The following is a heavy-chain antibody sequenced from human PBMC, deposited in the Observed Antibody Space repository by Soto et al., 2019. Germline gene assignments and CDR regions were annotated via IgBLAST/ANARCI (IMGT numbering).Heavy chain of an antibody. CDR3: ARGPLVQLLGDNWFDP. J-gene: IGHJ5*02. CDR2: LHSSGFA. D-gene: IGHD3-10*01. Sequence: SETLSLTCIVSGASMSDYHGSWIRQSPGKGLEHIGYLHSSGFAEYNPSLKSRVTISVDTSKNQFSLKLSSVTAADTAVYYCARGPLVQLLGDNWFDPWGQGTLVTVSS. CDR1: GASMSDYH. V-gene: IGHV4-59*01.